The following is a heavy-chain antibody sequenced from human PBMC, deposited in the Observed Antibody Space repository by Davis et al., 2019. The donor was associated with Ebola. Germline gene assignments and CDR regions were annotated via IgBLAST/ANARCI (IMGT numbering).Heavy chain of an antibody. Sequence: SETLSLTCTVSGGSISSSNYYWGWIRQPPGKGLEWIGNIYYSGSTYYNPSLKSRVTISVDTSKNQFSLKLSSVTAADTAVYYCARSIAVPGTEYYFDYWGQGTLVTVSS. CDR1: GGSISSSNYY. CDR2: IYYSGST. V-gene: IGHV4-39*01. J-gene: IGHJ4*02. D-gene: IGHD6-19*01. CDR3: ARSIAVPGTEYYFDY.